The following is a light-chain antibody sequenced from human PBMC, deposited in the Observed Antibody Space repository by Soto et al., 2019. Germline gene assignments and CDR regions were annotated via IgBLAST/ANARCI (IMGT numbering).Light chain of an antibody. CDR3: QLWDSRTDHWV. CDR1: NIGTKS. V-gene: IGLV3-21*02. Sequence: SYELTQPPSVSVAPGQTAKMPCGGNNIGTKSVHRYQQKPGQAPVLVVYAHSDRPSGIPERFSGSVSGNTSTLTIISVEAGDEADYYCQLWDSRTDHWVFGGGTKVTVL. J-gene: IGLJ3*02. CDR2: AHS.